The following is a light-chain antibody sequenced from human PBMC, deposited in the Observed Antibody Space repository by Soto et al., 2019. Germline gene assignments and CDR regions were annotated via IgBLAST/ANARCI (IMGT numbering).Light chain of an antibody. Sequence: EIVFTQSPGTLSFYPGERATLSCRTSQTVCSTCLAWYQQKPGQAPRLLISGASNRATGIPDRFSGSGSGTDFTLTISRLEPEDFAVYYCQQYGGSPGFTFGPGTKVDIK. CDR2: GAS. CDR1: QTVCSTC. V-gene: IGKV3-20*01. J-gene: IGKJ3*01. CDR3: QQYGGSPGFT.